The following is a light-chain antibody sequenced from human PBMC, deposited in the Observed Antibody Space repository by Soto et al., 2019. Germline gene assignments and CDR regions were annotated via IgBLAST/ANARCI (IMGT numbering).Light chain of an antibody. CDR3: LQSVQFPRT. V-gene: IGKV2D-29*01. CDR2: AVS. Sequence: DVVMAQTPLSLSVTPGQPASISCKSSQSLLGRDGKTYLSWYLQKPGHPPQLLIFAVSILLSGVSARFSGSGSGTDFTLNISRLQPEDVAVYYCLQSVQFPRTFGGGTKVDIK. J-gene: IGKJ4*01. CDR1: QSLLGRDGKTY.